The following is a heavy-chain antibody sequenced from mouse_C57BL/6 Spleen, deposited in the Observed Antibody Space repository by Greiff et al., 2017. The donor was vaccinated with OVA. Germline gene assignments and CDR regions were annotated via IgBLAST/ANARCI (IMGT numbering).Heavy chain of an antibody. Sequence: QVQLQQSGAELVRPGTSVKVSCKASGYAFTNYLIEWVKQRPGQGLEWIGVINPGSGGTNYNEKFKGKATLTSDKSSRTAYMPLSSLTSEDSSVDFCARGTSYYFDYWGQGTTLTVSS. CDR1: GYAFTNYL. CDR3: ARGTSYYFDY. V-gene: IGHV1-54*01. CDR2: INPGSGGT. J-gene: IGHJ2*01. D-gene: IGHD2-14*01.